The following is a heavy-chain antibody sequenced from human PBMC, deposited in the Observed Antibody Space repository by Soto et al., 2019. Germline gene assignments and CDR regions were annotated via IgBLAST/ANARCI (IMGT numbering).Heavy chain of an antibody. CDR1: GGTFSSFA. Sequence: QVQLVQSGAEVKKPGSSVTVSCTASGGTFSSFAISWVRQAPGQGLEWMGEIIPLFGTTNYAQKFQGRVTMTADESTTTAYMELSILGSEDTAVYYGARQTTTVTRDYFYYVMDGCGQGTTVTVAS. J-gene: IGHJ6*02. CDR2: IIPLFGTT. D-gene: IGHD4-17*01. CDR3: ARQTTTVTRDYFYYVMDG. V-gene: IGHV1-69*01.